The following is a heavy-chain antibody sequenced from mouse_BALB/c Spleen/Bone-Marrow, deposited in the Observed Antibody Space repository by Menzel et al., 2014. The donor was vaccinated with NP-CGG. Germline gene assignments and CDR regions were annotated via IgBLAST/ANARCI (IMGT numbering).Heavy chain of an antibody. Sequence: VQLQQSGPELVKPGASVKISCKASGYAFSSSWMNWVKQRPGQGLEWIGRIFPGDGDTYYNGKFKGKATLTADKSFSTAYMQLSSLTSVDSAVYFCARSDGYRAMDYWGRGTSVTVSS. CDR2: IFPGDGDT. V-gene: IGHV1-82*01. D-gene: IGHD2-3*01. CDR1: GYAFSSSW. J-gene: IGHJ4*01. CDR3: ARSDGYRAMDY.